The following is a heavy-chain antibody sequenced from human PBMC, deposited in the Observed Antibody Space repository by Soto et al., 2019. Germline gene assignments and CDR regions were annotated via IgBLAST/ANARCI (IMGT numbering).Heavy chain of an antibody. CDR2: IYQTGST. Sequence: QVQLQESGPGLVKPSGTLSLTCAVSNGSITSGNWWSWVRQPPGKGLEWIGDIYQTGSTNYNPSLRSRVIISVDKSKNTFSLSRSSVTAADTAVYFCARVWGALAPIAGWFGPWGRGILVTVSS. J-gene: IGHJ5*02. D-gene: IGHD3-16*01. CDR1: NGSITSGNW. V-gene: IGHV4-4*02. CDR3: ARVWGALAPIAGWFGP.